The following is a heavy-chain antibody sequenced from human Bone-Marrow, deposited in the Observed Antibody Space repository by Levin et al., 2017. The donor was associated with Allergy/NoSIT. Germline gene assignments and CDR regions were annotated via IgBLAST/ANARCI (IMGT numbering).Heavy chain of an antibody. Sequence: GESLKISCAASGFIVSTYDIHWVRQVAGKGLEWVAEIGTGSDSHYSDSVKGRFTISRENSKNSVYLQMNSLTDGDTAVYFCARDLSRNGMDVWGQGTTVTVSS. J-gene: IGHJ6*02. CDR3: ARDLSRNGMDV. CDR2: IGTGSDS. CDR1: GFIVSTYD. V-gene: IGHV3-13*01.